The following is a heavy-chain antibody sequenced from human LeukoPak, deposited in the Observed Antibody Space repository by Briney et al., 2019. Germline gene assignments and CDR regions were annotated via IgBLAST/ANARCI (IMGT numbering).Heavy chain of an antibody. D-gene: IGHD2-8*02. CDR3: ATYRQVLLPFES. V-gene: IGHV3-23*01. CDR1: GFTFSTFA. J-gene: IGHJ4*02. CDR2: IFPSGGEI. Sequence: GGSLRLSCAASGFTFSTFAMIWARQPPGKGLEWVSSIFPSGGEIHYADSVRGRFTISRDSSKSTLSLQMNSLRAEDTAIYYCATYRQVLLPFESWGQGTLVTVSS.